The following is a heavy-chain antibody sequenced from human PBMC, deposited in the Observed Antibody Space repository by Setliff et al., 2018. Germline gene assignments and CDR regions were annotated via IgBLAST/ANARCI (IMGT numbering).Heavy chain of an antibody. V-gene: IGHV1-18*01. J-gene: IGHJ3*02. CDR1: GYTFTTYG. CDR2: ISAYNGAT. CDR3: ARSNRFTIFGGGLPFDI. Sequence: ASVKVSCKTSGYTFTTYGISWVRQAPGQGLEWMGWISAYNGATNYAQKVQGRVTLTTETSTDTAYMELRSLTTDDTAVYYCARSNRFTIFGGGLPFDIWGQGTMVTVSS. D-gene: IGHD3-3*01.